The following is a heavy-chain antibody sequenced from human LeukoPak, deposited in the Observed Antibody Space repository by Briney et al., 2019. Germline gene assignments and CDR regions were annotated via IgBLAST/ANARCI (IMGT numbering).Heavy chain of an antibody. CDR2: ILSGGNT. J-gene: IGHJ4*02. CDR3: VKSVASGTYYNNDC. CDR1: GFTFSSYW. Sequence: GGSLRLSCAASGFTFSSYWMHWVRQAPGKGLVWVSSILSGGNTYYAESVKGRFTTSRDNSKNTLYVQMNSLRAEDTAVYYCVKSVASGTYYNNDCWGQGTLVTVSS. D-gene: IGHD3-10*01. V-gene: IGHV3-23*01.